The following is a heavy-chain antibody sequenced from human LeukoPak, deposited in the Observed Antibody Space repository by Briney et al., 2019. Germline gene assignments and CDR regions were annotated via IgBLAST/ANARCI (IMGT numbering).Heavy chain of an antibody. CDR1: GGSISSGGYY. Sequence: PSQTLSLTCTVSGGSISSGGYYWSWIRQHPGKGLEWIGYIYYSGSTYYNPSLKSRVTISVDTSKNQFSLKLSSVPAADTAVYYCARSVSYCSSTSCYGTNFDYWGQGTLVTVSS. J-gene: IGHJ4*02. CDR3: ARSVSYCSSTSCYGTNFDY. CDR2: IYYSGST. D-gene: IGHD2-2*01. V-gene: IGHV4-31*03.